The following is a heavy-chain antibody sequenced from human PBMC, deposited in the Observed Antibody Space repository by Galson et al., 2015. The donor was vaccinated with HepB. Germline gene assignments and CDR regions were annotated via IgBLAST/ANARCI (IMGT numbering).Heavy chain of an antibody. V-gene: IGHV3-66*02. CDR2: IYSDSTT. J-gene: IGHJ4*02. D-gene: IGHD6-19*01. Sequence: SLRLSCAASGFTVSSDYMTWVRQVPGKGLEWVSVIYSDSTTNYADSVKGRFTISRDNSKNTVYLQMNSLRAEDTAVFYCARVAVAGIYLDYWGRGTLVTVSS. CDR1: GFTVSSDY. CDR3: ARVAVAGIYLDY.